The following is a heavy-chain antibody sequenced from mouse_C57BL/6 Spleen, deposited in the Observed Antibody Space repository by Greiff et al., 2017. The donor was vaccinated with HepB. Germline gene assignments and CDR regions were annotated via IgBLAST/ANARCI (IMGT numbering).Heavy chain of an antibody. V-gene: IGHV1-80*01. Sequence: VQLQQSGAELVKPGASVKISCKASGYAFSSYWMNWVKQRPGKGLEWIGQIYPGDGDTNYNGKFKGKATLTADKSSSTAYMQLSSLTSEDSAVYFCARCGDWVYFDYWGQGTTLTVSS. CDR3: ARCGDWVYFDY. CDR2: IYPGDGDT. CDR1: GYAFSSYW. J-gene: IGHJ2*01. D-gene: IGHD4-1*01.